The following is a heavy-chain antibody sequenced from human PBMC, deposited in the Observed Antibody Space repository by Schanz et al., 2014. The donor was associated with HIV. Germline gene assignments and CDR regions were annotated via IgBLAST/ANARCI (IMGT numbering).Heavy chain of an antibody. CDR3: AQMGAFAAFDI. CDR1: GFTFSDHY. V-gene: IGHV3-23*04. CDR2: ISGSGGST. J-gene: IGHJ3*02. Sequence: EVHLVESGGGLVQPGGSLRLSCAASGFTFSDHYMDWVRQAPGKGLEWVSAISGSGGSTYYADSVKGRFTISRDNSKNTLYLQMNSLRAEDTAVYYCAQMGAFAAFDIWGHGTVVTVSS. D-gene: IGHD3-16*01.